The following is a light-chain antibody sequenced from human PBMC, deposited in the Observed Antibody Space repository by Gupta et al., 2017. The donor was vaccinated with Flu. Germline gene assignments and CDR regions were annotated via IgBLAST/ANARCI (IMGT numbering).Light chain of an antibody. V-gene: IGLV2-14*01. Sequence: TNSDVGGYHFVSWDQQHPGKAPKRMIYEVSNRPSGVSNRFSGSKSGNSASLTISGLQAEDEADYYCSSYTSSNTLVFGGGTKLTVL. CDR1: NSDVGGYHF. CDR2: EVS. CDR3: SSYTSSNTLV. J-gene: IGLJ3*02.